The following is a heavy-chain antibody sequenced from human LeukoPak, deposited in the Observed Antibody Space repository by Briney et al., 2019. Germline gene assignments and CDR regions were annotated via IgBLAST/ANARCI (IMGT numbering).Heavy chain of an antibody. J-gene: IGHJ4*02. V-gene: IGHV1-18*01. Sequence: ASVKVSCKASGFDFTSYGISWVRQAPGQGLEWMGWISAYNGNTHYAQKLQGRVTMTTDTSASTAYMELRSLTSDDTAVYYCAREPKSLGDLFFIDSWGQGTLVTVSS. CDR2: ISAYNGNT. D-gene: IGHD3-16*01. CDR3: AREPKSLGDLFFIDS. CDR1: GFDFTSYG.